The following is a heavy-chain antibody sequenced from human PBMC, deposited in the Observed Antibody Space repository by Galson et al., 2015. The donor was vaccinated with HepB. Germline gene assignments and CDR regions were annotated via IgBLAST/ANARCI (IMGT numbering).Heavy chain of an antibody. CDR1: GYTFTGYY. CDR2: TNPNSGGT. V-gene: IGHV1-2*02. CDR3: ARGTTPQNSEPYHDFWSGYYRTYYYYYMDV. D-gene: IGHD3-3*01. J-gene: IGHJ6*03. Sequence: SVKVSCKASGYTFTGYYMHWVRQAPGQGLEWMGWTNPNSGGTNYAQKFQGRVTMTRDTSISTAYMEPSRLRSDDTAVYYCARGTTPQNSEPYHDFWSGYYRTYYYYYMDVWGKGTTVTVSS.